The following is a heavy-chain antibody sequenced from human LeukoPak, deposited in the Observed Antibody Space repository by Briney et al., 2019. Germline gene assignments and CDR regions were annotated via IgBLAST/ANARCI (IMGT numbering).Heavy chain of an antibody. CDR3: AKGANSGFYNHFDF. Sequence: GGSLRLSCAAFGFSFSSYAVSWVRQAPGGGLEWVSSISGSGGTTYYADSVKGRFTISRDNSKNTLYLQMNSLSAEDTAVYYCAKGANSGFYNHFDFWGQGSLVTVSS. D-gene: IGHD3-22*01. CDR1: GFSFSSYA. J-gene: IGHJ4*02. V-gene: IGHV3-23*01. CDR2: ISGSGGTT.